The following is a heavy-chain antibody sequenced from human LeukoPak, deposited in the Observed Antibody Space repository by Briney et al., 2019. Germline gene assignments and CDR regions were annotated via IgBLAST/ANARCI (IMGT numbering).Heavy chain of an antibody. CDR2: IKSKTDGGTT. CDR3: TTLYCSSTSCWNFDI. D-gene: IGHD2-2*01. CDR1: GFTFSNAW. V-gene: IGHV3-15*01. J-gene: IGHJ3*02. Sequence: PGGSLRLSCAASGFTFSNAWMSWVRQAPGKGLEWVGRIKSKTDGGTTDYAAPVKGRFTISRDDSKNTLYLQMNSLKTEDTAVYYCTTLYCSSTSCWNFDIWGQGTMVTVSS.